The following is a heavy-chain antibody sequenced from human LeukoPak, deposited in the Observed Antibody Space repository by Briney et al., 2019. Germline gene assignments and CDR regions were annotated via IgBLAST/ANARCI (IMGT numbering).Heavy chain of an antibody. CDR1: GGSISSGSYY. D-gene: IGHD2-15*01. CDR3: ARGCPPGGGFYDY. CDR2: IYTSGST. J-gene: IGHJ4*02. V-gene: IGHV4-61*02. Sequence: SQTLSLTCTVSGGSISSGSYYWSWIRQPAGKGLEWIGRIYTSGSTNYNPSLKSRVTISVDTSKNQFSLKLSSVTAADTAVYYCARGCPPGGGFYDYWGQGTLVTVSS.